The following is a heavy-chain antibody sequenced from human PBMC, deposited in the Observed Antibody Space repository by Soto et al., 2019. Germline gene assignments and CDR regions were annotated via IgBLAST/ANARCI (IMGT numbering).Heavy chain of an antibody. Sequence: SETLSLTCTVSGGSISSYYWSWIRQPPGKGLEWIGYIYYSGSTNYNPSLKSRVTISVDTSKNQFSLKLSSVTAADTAVYYCARDPPLYYYDSSGYPWGQGTLVTAPQ. CDR3: ARDPPLYYYDSSGYP. D-gene: IGHD3-22*01. V-gene: IGHV4-59*01. CDR1: GGSISSYY. J-gene: IGHJ5*02. CDR2: IYYSGST.